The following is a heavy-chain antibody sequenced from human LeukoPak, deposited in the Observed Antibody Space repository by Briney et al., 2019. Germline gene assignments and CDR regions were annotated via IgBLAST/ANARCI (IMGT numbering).Heavy chain of an antibody. Sequence: GESLKISCKGSGYSLTCYWIGWVRQMPGKGLEGMGIIYPGDSDTRYSPSFQGQVTISADKSISTAYLQWSSLKDSGTAMYYCARRVGPGGDYWGQGTLVTVAS. V-gene: IGHV5-51*01. J-gene: IGHJ4*02. CDR2: IYPGDSDT. CDR1: GYSLTCYW. D-gene: IGHD2-15*01. CDR3: ARRVGPGGDY.